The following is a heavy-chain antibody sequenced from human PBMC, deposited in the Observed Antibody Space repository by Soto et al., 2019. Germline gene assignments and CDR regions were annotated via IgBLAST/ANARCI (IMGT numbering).Heavy chain of an antibody. CDR3: ARGMTAVTTLDY. Sequence: QLQLQESGSGLVKPSQTLSLTCAVSGGSISSGGYSWSWIRQPPGKGLEWIGYIYYSGSTYYNPSLYSRITISVDRSKSQFSLKLSSVTAADTAVYYCARGMTAVTTLDYWGQGTLVTFSS. CDR2: IYYSGST. V-gene: IGHV4-30-2*01. D-gene: IGHD4-17*01. J-gene: IGHJ4*02. CDR1: GGSISSGGYS.